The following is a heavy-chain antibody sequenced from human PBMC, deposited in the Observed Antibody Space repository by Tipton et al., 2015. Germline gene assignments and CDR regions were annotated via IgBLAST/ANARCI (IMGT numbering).Heavy chain of an antibody. CDR2: ISYDGSNK. V-gene: IGHV3-30*18. Sequence: RSLRLSCAASGFTFSNYGIHWVRQAPGKGLEWVAVISYDGSNKYYADSVKGRFTISRDNSKNTLSLQMNSLRTEDTAVYYCAKEGIRDDVWTGYHRFAFDSWGQGILVTVSS. CDR1: GFTFSNYG. D-gene: IGHD3/OR15-3a*01. CDR3: AKEGIRDDVWTGYHRFAFDS. J-gene: IGHJ5*01.